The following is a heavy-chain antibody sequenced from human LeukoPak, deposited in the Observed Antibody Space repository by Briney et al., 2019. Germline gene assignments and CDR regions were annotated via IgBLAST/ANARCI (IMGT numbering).Heavy chain of an antibody. CDR2: INAGNGNT. CDR3: ARDLGYYDSSGYYYGGDYDAFDI. J-gene: IGHJ3*02. V-gene: IGHV1-3*01. Sequence: GASVKVSCKASGYTFTSYAMHWVRQAPGQGLEWMGWINAGNGNTKYSQKFQGRVTITRDTSASTAYMELSSLRSEDTAVYYCARDLGYYDSSGYYYGGDYDAFDIWGQGTMVTVSS. CDR1: GYTFTSYA. D-gene: IGHD3-22*01.